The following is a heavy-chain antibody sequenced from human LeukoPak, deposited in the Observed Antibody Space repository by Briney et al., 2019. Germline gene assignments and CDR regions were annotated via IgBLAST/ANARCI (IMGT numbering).Heavy chain of an antibody. J-gene: IGHJ4*02. D-gene: IGHD6-13*01. CDR3: ARDQGRLHSTSSSWYAFDY. V-gene: IGHV1-46*01. CDR2: INPSGGST. Sequence: GASVKVSCKASGYTFTSYYMHWVRQAPGQGLEWMGIINPSGGSTSYAQKFQGRVTMARDTSTSTVYMELSSLRSEDTAVYYCARDQGRLHSTSSSWYAFDYWGQGTLVTVSS. CDR1: GYTFTSYY.